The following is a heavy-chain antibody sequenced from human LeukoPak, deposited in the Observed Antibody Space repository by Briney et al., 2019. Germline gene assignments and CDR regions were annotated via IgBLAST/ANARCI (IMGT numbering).Heavy chain of an antibody. CDR1: GGSFSGYY. Sequence: SEALSLTCAVYGGSFSGYYWSWIRQPPGKGLEWIGEINHSGSTNYNPSLKSRVTISVDTSKNQFSLKLSSVTAADTAVYYCARGALYYYDSSGSLDYWGQGTLVTVSS. J-gene: IGHJ4*02. D-gene: IGHD3-22*01. V-gene: IGHV4-34*01. CDR3: ARGALYYYDSSGSLDY. CDR2: INHSGST.